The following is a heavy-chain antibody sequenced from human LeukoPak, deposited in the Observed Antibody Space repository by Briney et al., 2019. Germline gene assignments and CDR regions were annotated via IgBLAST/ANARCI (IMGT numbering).Heavy chain of an antibody. J-gene: IGHJ3*02. CDR2: IRYDGSNK. Sequence: GGSLRLSCAASGFTFSSYGMHWVRQAPGKGLEWVAFIRYDGSNKYYADSVKGRFTISRDNSKNSLYLQMNSLRAEDTAVYYCARLGPYYDILTGYEAFDIWGQGTMVTVSS. D-gene: IGHD3-9*01. CDR1: GFTFSSYG. CDR3: ARLGPYYDILTGYEAFDI. V-gene: IGHV3-30*02.